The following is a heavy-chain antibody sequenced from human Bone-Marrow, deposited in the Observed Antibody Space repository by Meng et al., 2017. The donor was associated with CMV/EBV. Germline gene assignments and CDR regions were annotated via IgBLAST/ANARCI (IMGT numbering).Heavy chain of an antibody. Sequence: GPLRLSCAVYGGSFSGYYWSWIRQPPGKGLEWIGSIYYSGSTYYNPSLKSRVTISVDTSKNQFSLKPSSVTAADTAVYYCAREKVGALAFDIWGQGTMVTVSS. CDR3: AREKVGALAFDI. V-gene: IGHV4-34*01. CDR1: GGSFSGYY. CDR2: IYYSGST. J-gene: IGHJ3*02. D-gene: IGHD4/OR15-4a*01.